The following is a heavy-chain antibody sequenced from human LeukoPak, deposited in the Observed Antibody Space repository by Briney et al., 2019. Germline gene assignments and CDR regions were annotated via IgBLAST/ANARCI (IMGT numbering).Heavy chain of an antibody. V-gene: IGHV4-61*02. CDR2: IYTSGST. Sequence: SETLSLTCTVSGGSISSGSYYWSWIRQPAGKGLEWIGRIYTSGSTNYNPSLKSRVTMSVDTSKNQFSLKLSSVTAADTAVYYCARGATGAFDIWGQGTMVTVSS. CDR1: GGSISSGSYY. CDR3: ARGATGAFDI. D-gene: IGHD1-26*01. J-gene: IGHJ3*02.